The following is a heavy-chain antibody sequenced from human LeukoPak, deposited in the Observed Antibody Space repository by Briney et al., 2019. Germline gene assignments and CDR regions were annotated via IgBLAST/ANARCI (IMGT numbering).Heavy chain of an antibody. J-gene: IGHJ4*02. Sequence: ASVKVSCKASGYTFTSYGISWVRQAPGQGLEWMGWISAYNGNTNYAQKLQGRVTMTTDTSTSTAYMELRSLRSDDTAVYFCARKYYDILTGYYPDDYWGQGTLVTVSS. V-gene: IGHV1-18*01. D-gene: IGHD3-9*01. CDR2: ISAYNGNT. CDR1: GYTFTSYG. CDR3: ARKYYDILTGYYPDDY.